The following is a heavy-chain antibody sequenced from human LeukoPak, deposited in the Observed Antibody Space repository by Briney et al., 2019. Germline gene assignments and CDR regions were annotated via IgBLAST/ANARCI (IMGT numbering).Heavy chain of an antibody. CDR2: INPNSGGT. CDR1: GYTSTGYY. CDR3: ARDGLKATGMDD. J-gene: IGHJ6*02. Sequence: GASVKVSCKASGYTSTGYYMQWVPQAPGPGPEWMGWINPNSGGTNYAQKFQGRVTMTRDKSISTAYMELSRLRSDDTAVYYCARDGLKATGMDDWGQGTTVTVSS. V-gene: IGHV1-2*02.